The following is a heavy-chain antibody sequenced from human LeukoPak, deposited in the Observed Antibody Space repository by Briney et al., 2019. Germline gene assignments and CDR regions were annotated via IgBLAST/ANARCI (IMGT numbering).Heavy chain of an antibody. D-gene: IGHD2-8*01. J-gene: IGHJ4*02. CDR3: TTVIRYCTNGVCEYYFDY. CDR2: IRSKTSSYAT. CDR1: GFTFSGST. V-gene: IGHV3-73*01. Sequence: GGSLRLSCAASGFTFSGSTMHWVHQASGKGLEWVGRIRSKTSSYATAYTASVKGRFTISRDDSKNTAYLQMNSLKTEDTAVYYCTTVIRYCTNGVCEYYFDYWGQGTLVTVSS.